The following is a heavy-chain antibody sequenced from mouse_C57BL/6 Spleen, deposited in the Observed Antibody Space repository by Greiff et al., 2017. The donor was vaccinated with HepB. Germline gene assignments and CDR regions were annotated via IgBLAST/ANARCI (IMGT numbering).Heavy chain of an antibody. CDR1: GYTFTSYG. V-gene: IGHV1-81*01. D-gene: IGHD1-1*01. J-gene: IGHJ1*03. Sequence: VMLVESGAELARPGASVKLSCKASGYTFTSYGISWVKQRTGQGLEWIGEIYPRSGNTYYNEKFKGKATLTADKSSSTAYMELRSLTSEDSAVYFCARRDYYGSSYEGWYFDVWGTGTTVTVSS. CDR3: ARRDYYGSSYEGWYFDV. CDR2: IYPRSGNT.